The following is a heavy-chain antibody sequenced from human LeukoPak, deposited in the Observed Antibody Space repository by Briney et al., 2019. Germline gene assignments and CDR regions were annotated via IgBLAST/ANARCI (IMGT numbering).Heavy chain of an antibody. V-gene: IGHV5-51*01. CDR2: IYPGDSDT. D-gene: IGHD3-10*01. J-gene: IGHJ4*02. CDR3: ARQSDYYGPVPN. CDR1: GYSFTSYW. Sequence: GESLKISCKGSGYSFTSYWIAWVRQMPGKGLACMGIIYPGDSDTRYSPSFQGQVTISADKSISTAYLQWSSLKASDTAMYYCARQSDYYGPVPNWGQGTLVTVSS.